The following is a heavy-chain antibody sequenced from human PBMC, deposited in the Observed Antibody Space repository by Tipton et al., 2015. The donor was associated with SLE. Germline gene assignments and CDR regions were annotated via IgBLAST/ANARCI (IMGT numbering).Heavy chain of an antibody. CDR2: IYYSGST. J-gene: IGHJ4*02. Sequence: TLSLTCTVSGGSISSSSYYWGWIRQPPGKGLEWIGSIYYSGSTYYNPSLKSRVTISVDTSKDQFSLKLSSVTAADTAVYYCASPWAVAYGSGSYGYWGQGTLVTVSS. D-gene: IGHD3-10*01. CDR1: GGSISSSSYY. CDR3: ASPWAVAYGSGSYGY. V-gene: IGHV4-39*01.